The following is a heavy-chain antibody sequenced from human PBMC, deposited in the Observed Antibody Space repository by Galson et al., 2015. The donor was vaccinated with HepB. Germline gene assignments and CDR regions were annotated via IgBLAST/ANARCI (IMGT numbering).Heavy chain of an antibody. J-gene: IGHJ6*03. CDR3: ARRGYTYGALYYYYYMDV. D-gene: IGHD5-18*01. CDR1: GFTFSSFW. V-gene: IGHV3-7*01. Sequence: SLRLSCAASGFTFSSFWMSWVRQAPGKGLEWVANIKQDGSERYYVDSVKGRFSISRDNAKSSLYLHMNSLRAEDTAVYYCARRGYTYGALYYYYYMDVWGRGTTVTVSS. CDR2: IKQDGSER.